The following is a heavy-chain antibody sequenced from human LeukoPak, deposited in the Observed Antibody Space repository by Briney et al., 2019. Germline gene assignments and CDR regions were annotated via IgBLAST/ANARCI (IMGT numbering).Heavy chain of an antibody. D-gene: IGHD6-6*01. V-gene: IGHV3-23*01. Sequence: PGGSLRLSCAASGFTFSNYAKSWVRQAPGKGLEWVSAISGSGGSTYYADSVKGRFTISRDNSKNTLYLQMNSLRAEDTAVYYCARAPRQLVEDYYYYYMDVWGKGTTVTVSS. CDR1: GFTFSNYA. CDR3: ARAPRQLVEDYYYYYMDV. J-gene: IGHJ6*03. CDR2: ISGSGGST.